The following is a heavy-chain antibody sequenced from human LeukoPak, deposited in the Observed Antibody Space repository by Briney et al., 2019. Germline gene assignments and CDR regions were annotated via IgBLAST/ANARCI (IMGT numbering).Heavy chain of an antibody. J-gene: IGHJ6*02. CDR1: GFTFSSYA. CDR3: FCGAEYGMDV. V-gene: IGHV3-30*03. D-gene: IGHD2-21*01. Sequence: PGGSVRLCWAACGFTFSSYARSWVRQAPGKGLEWVALISYDGSTKYYAASVKGRSTISRDNSKNTLFLQMNSLRAADTAVYYCFCGAEYGMDVWGQGTTVIVSS. CDR2: ISYDGSTK.